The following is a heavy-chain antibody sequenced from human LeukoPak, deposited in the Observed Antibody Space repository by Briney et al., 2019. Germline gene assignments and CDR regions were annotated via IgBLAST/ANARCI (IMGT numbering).Heavy chain of an antibody. CDR3: ARGPSGGNGFSY. V-gene: IGHV3-7*04. D-gene: IGHD2-15*01. CDR1: GFTFSSYW. CDR2: IKQDGSER. J-gene: IGHJ4*02. Sequence: GESLKISCAASGFTFSSYWMSWVRQAPGKGLEWVAKIKQDGSERYYVDSVKGRFTISRDNAKNSLYLQMNSLRAVDTAVYYCARGPSGGNGFSYWGLGTLVTVSS.